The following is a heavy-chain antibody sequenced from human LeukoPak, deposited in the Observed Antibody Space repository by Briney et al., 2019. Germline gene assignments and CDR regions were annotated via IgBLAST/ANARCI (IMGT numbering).Heavy chain of an antibody. D-gene: IGHD6-13*01. V-gene: IGHV4-59*11. CDR3: ARNEAAAAGKGLSSEGARSHGARKNYMDV. J-gene: IGHJ6*03. CDR2: IDYSGST. CDR1: GGSISSHY. Sequence: PSETLSLTCTVSGGSISSHYWSWIRQPPGKGLEWIGYIDYSGSTNYNASLKSRVTISVDTSKNQFSLKLSSVTAADTAVYYCARNEAAAAGKGLSSEGARSHGARKNYMDVWGKGTTVTVSS.